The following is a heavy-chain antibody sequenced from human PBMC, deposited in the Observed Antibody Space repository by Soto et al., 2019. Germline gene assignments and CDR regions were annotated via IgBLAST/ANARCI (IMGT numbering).Heavy chain of an antibody. CDR3: ARGLLRGYCISTSCYGVWFDP. Sequence: ASVKVSCKASGYTFTSYDINWVRQATGQGLEWMGWMNPNSGNTGYAQKIQGRVTMTRNTSISTAYMELSSLRSEDTAVYYCARGLLRGYCISTSCYGVWFDPWGQGTLVTVSS. D-gene: IGHD2-2*01. CDR2: MNPNSGNT. CDR1: GYTFTSYD. J-gene: IGHJ5*02. V-gene: IGHV1-8*01.